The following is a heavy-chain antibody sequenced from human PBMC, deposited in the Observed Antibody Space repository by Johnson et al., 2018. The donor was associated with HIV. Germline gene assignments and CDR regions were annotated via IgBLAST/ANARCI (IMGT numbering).Heavy chain of an antibody. Sequence: QVQLVESGGGVVQPGRSLRLSCAASGFTFSSYAMHWVRQAPGKGLEWVAVISYDGSNKYYADSVKGRFTISRDNSKNTLYLQMNSLRAEDTAVYYCARARAWGDNVVVAAYGAFDIWGQGTMVTVSS. D-gene: IGHD2-15*01. CDR1: GFTFSSYA. V-gene: IGHV3-30*04. CDR2: ISYDGSNK. CDR3: ARARAWGDNVVVAAYGAFDI. J-gene: IGHJ3*02.